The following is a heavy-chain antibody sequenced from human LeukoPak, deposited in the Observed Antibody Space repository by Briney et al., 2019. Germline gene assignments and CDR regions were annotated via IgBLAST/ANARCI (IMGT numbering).Heavy chain of an antibody. Sequence: GGSLRLSCAASGFTFSSYGMHWVRQAPGKGLEWVAFIRYDGSNKYYADSVKGRFTISRDNSKNTLYLQMNSLRTEDTAVYYCAKDRVLRYFDWLFDLDYWGQGTLVTVSS. D-gene: IGHD3-9*01. V-gene: IGHV3-30*02. CDR3: AKDRVLRYFDWLFDLDY. CDR1: GFTFSSYG. J-gene: IGHJ4*02. CDR2: IRYDGSNK.